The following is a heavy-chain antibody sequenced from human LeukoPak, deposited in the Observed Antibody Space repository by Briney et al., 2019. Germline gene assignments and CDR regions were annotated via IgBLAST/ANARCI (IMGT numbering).Heavy chain of an antibody. V-gene: IGHV3-15*01. Sequence: GRSLRLSCAASGFTFDDYAMHWVRQAPGKGLEWVGRITSKSDGARTDYAAPVKGRFTISRDDSKNTLFLQMDSLRTDDTAVYYCTTAFSSYWWPGWGQGTLVIVSS. D-gene: IGHD2-8*02. CDR1: GFTFDDYA. CDR2: ITSKSDGART. CDR3: TTAFSSYWWPG. J-gene: IGHJ4*02.